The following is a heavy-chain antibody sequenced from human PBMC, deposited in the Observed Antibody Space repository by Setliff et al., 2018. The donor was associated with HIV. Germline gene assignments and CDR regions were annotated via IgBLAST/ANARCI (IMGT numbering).Heavy chain of an antibody. V-gene: IGHV4-39*01. J-gene: IGHJ4*02. CDR1: GGSISSRNYY. CDR2: IYYSGTT. Sequence: KPSETLSLTCTVSGGSISSRNYYWAWIRQPPGKGLEWIGTIYYSGTTHYNPSLNSRVIISVDTSKNQFSLKLISVSAADTAVYYCAKLLPAADMAREIYSWGQGTLVTVSS. CDR3: AKLLPAADMAREIYS. D-gene: IGHD2-2*01.